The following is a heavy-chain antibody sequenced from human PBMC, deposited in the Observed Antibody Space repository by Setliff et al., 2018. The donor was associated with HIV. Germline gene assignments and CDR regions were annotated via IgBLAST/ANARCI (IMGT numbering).Heavy chain of an antibody. Sequence: SETLSLTCDVYGASFSAYYWSWIRQSPGKGLEWIGEISYGGSTNYNPSLKSRVLISVDTSKNQLSVKMNSVTAADTAVYYCARVKYYYESFGRYYFDSWGQGSLVTVSS. CDR3: ARVKYYYESFGRYYFDS. CDR2: ISYGGST. D-gene: IGHD3-22*01. CDR1: GASFSAYY. V-gene: IGHV4-34*01. J-gene: IGHJ4*02.